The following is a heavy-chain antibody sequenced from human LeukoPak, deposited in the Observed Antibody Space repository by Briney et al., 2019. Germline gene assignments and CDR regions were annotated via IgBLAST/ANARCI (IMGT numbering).Heavy chain of an antibody. CDR1: GGSISSSSYY. CDR3: ARQRDTAMDNFDY. D-gene: IGHD5-18*01. J-gene: IGHJ4*02. V-gene: IGHV4-39*01. CDR2: IYYSGST. Sequence: SETLSLTCTVSGGSISSSSYYWGWIRQPPGKGLEWIGSIYYSGSTYYNPSLKSRVTISVDTSKNQFSLKLSSVTAADTAVYYCARQRDTAMDNFDYWGQGTLVTVSS.